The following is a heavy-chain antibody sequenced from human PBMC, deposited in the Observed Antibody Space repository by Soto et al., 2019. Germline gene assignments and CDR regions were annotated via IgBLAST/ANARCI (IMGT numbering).Heavy chain of an antibody. Sequence: QVQLQESGPGLVKPSETLSLSCSVSGGSVNSVNYYWSWIRQPPGKGLEWIGYIYSSGSTNYNPSLKSRVTISVATSKNQLSLRLNSVTTADTAVYYCATSPRFAFDIWGQGTMVTVSS. V-gene: IGHV4-61*01. CDR2: IYSSGST. CDR1: GGSVNSVNYY. CDR3: ATSPRFAFDI. J-gene: IGHJ3*02.